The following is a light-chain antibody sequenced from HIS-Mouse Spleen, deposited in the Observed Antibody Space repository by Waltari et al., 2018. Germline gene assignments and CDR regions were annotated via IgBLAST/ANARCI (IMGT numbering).Light chain of an antibody. Sequence: SYELTQPPSVPVSPGQTARITCPGDALPKKYAYSYQQKSGQAPVLVIYEDSKRPPGIPERFSGSSSGTMATLTISGAQVDDEADYYCYSTDSSGNHRVFGGGTKLTVL. CDR2: EDS. CDR1: ALPKKY. CDR3: YSTDSSGNHRV. V-gene: IGLV3-10*01. J-gene: IGLJ2*01.